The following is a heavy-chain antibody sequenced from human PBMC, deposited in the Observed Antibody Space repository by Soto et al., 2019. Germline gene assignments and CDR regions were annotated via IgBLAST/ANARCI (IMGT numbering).Heavy chain of an antibody. CDR2: IYWDDDK. J-gene: IGHJ5*02. CDR3: AHNLLSDTYWFDP. CDR1: GFSLSTSGVG. V-gene: IGHV2-5*02. D-gene: IGHD3-22*01. Sequence: QITLKESGPTLVKPTQTLTLTCTFSGFSLSTSGVGVVWIRQPPGKALEWLGIIYWDDDKRYRPSLKSRLTITXDXPKNQVVLTITNLDPVDTGTYYCAHNLLSDTYWFDPWGQETLVTVSS.